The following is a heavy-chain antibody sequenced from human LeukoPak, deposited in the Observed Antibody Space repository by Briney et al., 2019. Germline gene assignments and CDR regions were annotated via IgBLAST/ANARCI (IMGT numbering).Heavy chain of an antibody. CDR3: VRRPNWGAANWYFDL. D-gene: IGHD1-26*01. Sequence: GGSLRLSCKASGFSISGYDIHWVRLTAGKGLEWVSTVDIAGVTYYPDSVKGRFTVSRENVQNSFHLQLNNLGAEDTGIYYCVRRPNWGAANWYFDLRGRGILVTVSS. V-gene: IGHV3-13*01. J-gene: IGHJ2*01. CDR2: VDIAGVT. CDR1: GFSISGYD.